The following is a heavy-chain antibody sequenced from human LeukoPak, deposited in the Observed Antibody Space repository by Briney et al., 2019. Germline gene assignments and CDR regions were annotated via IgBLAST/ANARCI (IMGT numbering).Heavy chain of an antibody. D-gene: IGHD2-15*01. Sequence: GVGCLSVIYSGGSTYYADSVKGRFTLSRDNSKNTLYLQMNSLRAEDTAVYYCARDSRSGALFDYWGQGTLVTVSS. CDR3: ARDSRSGALFDY. CDR2: IYSGGST. J-gene: IGHJ4*02. V-gene: IGHV3-66*01.